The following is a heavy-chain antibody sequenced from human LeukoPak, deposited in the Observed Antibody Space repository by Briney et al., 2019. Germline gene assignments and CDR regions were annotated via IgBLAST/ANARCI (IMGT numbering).Heavy chain of an antibody. D-gene: IGHD4-17*01. CDR2: IYYSGST. V-gene: IGHV4-39*01. Sequence: PSETLSLTCTVSGGPISSSSYYWGWIRQPPGKGLEWIGSIYYSGSTYYNPSLKSRVTISVDTSKNQFSLKLSSVTAADTAVYYCARPYGDYEGWYMDVWGKGTTVTISS. CDR3: ARPYGDYEGWYMDV. CDR1: GGPISSSSYY. J-gene: IGHJ6*03.